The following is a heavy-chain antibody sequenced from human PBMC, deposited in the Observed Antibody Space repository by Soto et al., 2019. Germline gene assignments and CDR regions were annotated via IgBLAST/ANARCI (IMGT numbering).Heavy chain of an antibody. CDR1: GYTFVTYD. V-gene: IGHV1-46*01. CDR2: INPNSGGT. D-gene: IGHD2-8*02. CDR3: AGGPGASGLDV. Sequence: ASVKVSCNASGYTFVTYDISWVRQAPGQGPEWMGIINPNSGGTRYAQNLQGRVTMTRDTSTRTVYMELSSLRSDDTAVYYCAGGPGASGLDVWGQGTTVTVSS. J-gene: IGHJ6*02.